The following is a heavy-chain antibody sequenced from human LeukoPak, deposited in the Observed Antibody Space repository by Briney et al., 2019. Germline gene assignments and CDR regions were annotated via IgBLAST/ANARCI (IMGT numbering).Heavy chain of an antibody. D-gene: IGHD3-10*01. J-gene: IGHJ4*02. V-gene: IGHV6-1*01. CDR1: GDSVSSNSAA. CDR3: ARMVGLVSDF. CDR2: TYYRSKWHS. Sequence: SQTLSLTCAISGDSVSSNSAAWNWIRQSPSRGLEWLGRTYYRSKWHSYYAPSVKSRITINPDTSKNQFSLQLKSVTPEDTAVFYCARMVGLVSDFWGQGTLVTVSS.